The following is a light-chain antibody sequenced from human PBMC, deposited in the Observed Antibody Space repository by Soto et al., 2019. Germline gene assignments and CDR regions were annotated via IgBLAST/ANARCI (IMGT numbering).Light chain of an antibody. CDR3: QQLWT. CDR2: KAS. V-gene: IGKV1-5*03. J-gene: IGKJ1*01. Sequence: DMGMSVAPSTLSASVGDRVTITCRASQSISSRLVWYQQKPGKAPKLLIYKASILENGVPSRFSGSVSGTEFTLTIARPQPDDVATYSCQQLWTFGPGTKVDIK. CDR1: QSISSR.